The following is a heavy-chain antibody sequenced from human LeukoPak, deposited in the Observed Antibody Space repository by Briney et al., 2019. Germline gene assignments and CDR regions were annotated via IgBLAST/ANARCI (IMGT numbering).Heavy chain of an antibody. Sequence: ASVKVSCKASGYTFTGYYMHWVRQAPGQGLEWMGWNNPNSGGTNYAQKFQGRVTMTRDTSISTAYMELSRLRSDDTAVYYCARGDPRTRDAFDIWGQGTMVTVSS. J-gene: IGHJ3*02. CDR1: GYTFTGYY. D-gene: IGHD1-1*01. V-gene: IGHV1-2*02. CDR2: NNPNSGGT. CDR3: ARGDPRTRDAFDI.